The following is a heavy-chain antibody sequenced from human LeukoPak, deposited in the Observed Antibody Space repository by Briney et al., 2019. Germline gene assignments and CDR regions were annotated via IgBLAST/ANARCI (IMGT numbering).Heavy chain of an antibody. CDR3: ARGGDYFNKPDRYDSSGYYRTFDY. Sequence: GGSLRLSCAASGFTFSSYWMSWVRQAPGKGLEWVANIKQDGSEKYYVDSVKGRFTISRDNAKNSLYLQMNSLRAEDTAVYYCARGGDYFNKPDRYDSSGYYRTFDYWGQGTLVTVSS. V-gene: IGHV3-7*01. D-gene: IGHD3-22*01. J-gene: IGHJ4*02. CDR1: GFTFSSYW. CDR2: IKQDGSEK.